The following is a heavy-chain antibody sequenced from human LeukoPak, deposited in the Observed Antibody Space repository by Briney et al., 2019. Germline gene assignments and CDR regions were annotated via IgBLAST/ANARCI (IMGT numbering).Heavy chain of an antibody. V-gene: IGHV4-34*01. CDR3: ARAPYIVVVVAALYYYYGMDV. J-gene: IGHJ6*02. Sequence: SETLSLTCAVYGGSFSGYYWSWIRQPPGKGLEWIGEINHSGSTNYNPSLKSRVTISVDTSKNQFSLKLSSVTAADTAVYYCARAPYIVVVVAALYYYYGMDVWGQGTTVTVSS. D-gene: IGHD2-15*01. CDR2: INHSGST. CDR1: GGSFSGYY.